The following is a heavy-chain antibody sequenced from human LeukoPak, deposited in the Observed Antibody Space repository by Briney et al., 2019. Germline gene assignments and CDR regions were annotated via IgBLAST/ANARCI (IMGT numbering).Heavy chain of an antibody. CDR2: IRNDETEI. CDR1: GFPFNAYN. Sequence: GGSLRLSCAAPGFPFNAYNIHWIRQAPGRGLEWVSFIRNDETEIHYADFAKGRFTVSRDKSNNLLYLQMNSLRPDDTALYYCAKDRGSGYYYYFDYWGQGTLVTVSS. D-gene: IGHD3-22*01. CDR3: AKDRGSGYYYYFDY. V-gene: IGHV3-30*02. J-gene: IGHJ4*02.